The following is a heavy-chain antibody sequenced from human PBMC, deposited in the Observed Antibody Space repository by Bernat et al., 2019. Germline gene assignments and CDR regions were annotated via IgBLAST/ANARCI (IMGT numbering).Heavy chain of an antibody. V-gene: IGHV3-21*01. CDR1: GFSFSDYR. D-gene: IGHD2-2*01. CDR2: ISTTSSYA. Sequence: EVQLVESGGGLVKLGGSLRRSCAASGFSFSDYRMNWVRQAPGQGLEWVSIISTTSSYAYYADSVKGRFTISGDNTKNSLYLEMNSLRAEDTAVYYCAREGASYCSGNSCYDNWLDPWGQGTLVTVSS. J-gene: IGHJ5*02. CDR3: AREGASYCSGNSCYDNWLDP.